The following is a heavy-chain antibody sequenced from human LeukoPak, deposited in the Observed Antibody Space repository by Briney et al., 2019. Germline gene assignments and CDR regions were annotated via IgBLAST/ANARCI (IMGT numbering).Heavy chain of an antibody. D-gene: IGHD5-12*01. J-gene: IGHJ4*02. CDR1: GFTFSRYG. Sequence: TGGSLRLSCAASGFTFSRYGMHWVRQAPGKGLVWVSRISSGGSSTRYADSVKGRFNISRDNAKNTLYLQMNSLSAENTAVYYCTRTAYSDYALGVWGQGTRVTVSS. CDR2: ISSGGSST. CDR3: TRTAYSDYALGV. V-gene: IGHV3-74*01.